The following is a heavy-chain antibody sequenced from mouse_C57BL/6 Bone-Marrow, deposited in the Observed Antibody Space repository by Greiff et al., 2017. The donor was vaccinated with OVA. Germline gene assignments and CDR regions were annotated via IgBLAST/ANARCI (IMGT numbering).Heavy chain of an antibody. CDR2: IHPNSGST. V-gene: IGHV1-64*01. J-gene: IGHJ1*03. CDR1: GYTFTSYW. Sequence: QVQLKQPGAELVKPGASVKLSCKASGYTFTSYWMHWVKQRPGQGLEWIGMIHPNSGSTNYNEKFKSKATLTVDKSSSTAYMQLSSLTSEDSAVYYCARVVTTGYWYFDVWGTGTTVTVSS. CDR3: ARVVTTGYWYFDV. D-gene: IGHD2-3*01.